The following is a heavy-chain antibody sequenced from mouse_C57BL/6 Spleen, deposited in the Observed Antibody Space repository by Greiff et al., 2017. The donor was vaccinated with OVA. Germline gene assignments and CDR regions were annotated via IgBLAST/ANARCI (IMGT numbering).Heavy chain of an antibody. Sequence: QVQLKQPGTELVKPGASVKLSCKASGYIFTSYWMHWVKQRPGQGLEWIGNINPSNGGTNYNEKFKSKATLTVDKSSSTAYMQLSSLTSEDSAVYYCARGGYDGYYVFAYWGQGTLVTVSA. CDR1: GYIFTSYW. CDR2: INPSNGGT. J-gene: IGHJ3*01. CDR3: ARGGYDGYYVFAY. V-gene: IGHV1-53*01. D-gene: IGHD2-3*01.